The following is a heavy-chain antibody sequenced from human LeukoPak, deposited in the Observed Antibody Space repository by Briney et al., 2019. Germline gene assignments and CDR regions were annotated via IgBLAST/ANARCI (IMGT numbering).Heavy chain of an antibody. D-gene: IGHD3-22*01. V-gene: IGHV4-31*03. CDR2: IYYSGST. Sequence: SETLSLTCTVSGGSISSGGYYWSWIRQHPGKGLEWIGYIYYSGSTYYNPSLKSRVTISVDTSKNQSSLKLSSVTAADTAVYYCARDRVYYDSSGYYTDWGQGTLVTVSS. CDR3: ARDRVYYDSSGYYTD. CDR1: GGSISSGGYY. J-gene: IGHJ4*02.